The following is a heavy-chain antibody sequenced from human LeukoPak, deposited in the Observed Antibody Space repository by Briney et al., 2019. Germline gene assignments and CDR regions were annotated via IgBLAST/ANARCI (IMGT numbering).Heavy chain of an antibody. Sequence: ASVKVSCKASGYTFTSYGISWVRQAPGQGLEWMGWISAYNGNTNYAQKLQGRVTMTTGTSTSTAYMELRSLRSDDTAVYYCARDTPSDYVWGSYRQVLDYWGQGTLVTVSS. CDR3: ARDTPSDYVWGSYRQVLDY. J-gene: IGHJ4*02. D-gene: IGHD3-16*02. CDR2: ISAYNGNT. V-gene: IGHV1-18*01. CDR1: GYTFTSYG.